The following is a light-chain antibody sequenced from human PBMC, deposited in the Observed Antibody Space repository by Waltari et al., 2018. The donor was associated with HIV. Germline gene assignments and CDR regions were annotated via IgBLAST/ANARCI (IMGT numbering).Light chain of an antibody. CDR2: SAS. Sequence: AIRMTQSPSSFSASRGDRVNITCRASQGIGTSLAWYQQRPGKAPQLLIHSASSLQSGVPSRFSGSGSGTDFTLTISCLQSEDFATYYCQQYYTYPPLTFGGGTKVEIE. CDR3: QQYYTYPPLT. J-gene: IGKJ4*01. V-gene: IGKV1-8*01. CDR1: QGIGTS.